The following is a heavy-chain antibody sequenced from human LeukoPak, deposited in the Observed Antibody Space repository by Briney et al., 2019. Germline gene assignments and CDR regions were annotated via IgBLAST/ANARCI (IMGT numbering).Heavy chain of an antibody. CDR2: IYDSGST. CDR1: GGSISSSTDY. Sequence: SETLSLTCTVSGGSISSSTDYWGWIRQPPGKGLEWIGYIYDSGSTNYNPSLKSRVTISVDTSKNQFSLKLSSVTAADTAVYYCARVGVFLYGDNAFDIWGQGTMVTVSS. V-gene: IGHV4-61*05. CDR3: ARVGVFLYGDNAFDI. D-gene: IGHD4-17*01. J-gene: IGHJ3*02.